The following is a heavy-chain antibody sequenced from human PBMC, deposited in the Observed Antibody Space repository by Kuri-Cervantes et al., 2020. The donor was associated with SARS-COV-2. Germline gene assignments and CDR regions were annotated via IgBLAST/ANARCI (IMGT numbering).Heavy chain of an antibody. CDR2: IYYSGST. J-gene: IGHJ4*02. Sequence: SQTLSPTCAVYGGSFNGYYWICIRQPPGKGLEWIVYIYYSGSTYYNPSPKSPVTISVDTSKNQFSLKLSFVTAADTAVYYCARRESSRDFDYWGQGTLVTVSS. V-gene: IGHV4-30-4*08. CDR3: ARRESSRDFDY. D-gene: IGHD6-6*01. CDR1: GGSFNGYY.